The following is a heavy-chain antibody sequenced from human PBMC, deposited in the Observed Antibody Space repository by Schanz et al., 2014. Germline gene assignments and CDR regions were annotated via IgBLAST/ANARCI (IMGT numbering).Heavy chain of an antibody. CDR1: GYIFINSG. CDR2: ISVYNHNK. Sequence: QIQLVQSGPEVKKPGATVKVSCKASGYIFINSGISWVRQAPGQGLEWMGWISVYNHNKEYDQKFQGRVTMTTDTSTSTAYMALTDLRSDDAAVDDCARDRRFFDRDGLYFFDSWGQGTLVTVSS. J-gene: IGHJ4*02. V-gene: IGHV1-18*01. D-gene: IGHD3-3*01. CDR3: ARDRRFFDRDGLYFFDS.